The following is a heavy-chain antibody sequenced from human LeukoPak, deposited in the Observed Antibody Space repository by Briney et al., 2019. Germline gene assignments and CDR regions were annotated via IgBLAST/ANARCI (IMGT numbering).Heavy chain of an antibody. Sequence: GASVKVSCKASGGTVSSYAISWVRQAPGQGLEWMGGIIPIFGTANYAQKFQGRVTITTDESTSTAYMELSSLRSEDTAVYYCARVRYYDSSGPTVSLFDPWGQGTLVTVSS. V-gene: IGHV1-69*05. D-gene: IGHD3-22*01. CDR3: ARVRYYDSSGPTVSLFDP. CDR2: IIPIFGTA. J-gene: IGHJ5*02. CDR1: GGTVSSYA.